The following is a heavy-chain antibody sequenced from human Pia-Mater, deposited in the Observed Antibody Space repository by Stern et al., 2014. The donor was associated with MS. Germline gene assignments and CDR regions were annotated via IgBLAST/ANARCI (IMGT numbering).Heavy chain of an antibody. D-gene: IGHD1-14*01. CDR3: ARQTTAWASDV. V-gene: IGHV5-51*01. J-gene: IGHJ4*02. CDR1: GYTFSIYW. Sequence: EVQLVQSGAELIKPGESLKISCKGSGYTFSIYWIAWVRQMPGKGLEWMGLIYRGNSETRNSPAFQGQVTMSAAKSTSTAYLQWSSLNASDTAMYFCARQTTAWASDVWGQGTLVTVSS. CDR2: IYRGNSET.